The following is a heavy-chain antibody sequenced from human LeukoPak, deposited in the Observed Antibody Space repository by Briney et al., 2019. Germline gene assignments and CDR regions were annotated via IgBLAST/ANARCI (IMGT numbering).Heavy chain of an antibody. Sequence: GASVKVSCKASGYTFTRYYMHWVRQAPGQGLEWMGRINPNSGGTNYAQKFQGRVTMTRDTSISTAYMELSRLRSDDTAVYYCARMSYGGTNPDFDYWGQGTLVTVSS. CDR3: ARMSYGGTNPDFDY. D-gene: IGHD4-23*01. V-gene: IGHV1-2*06. CDR1: GYTFTRYY. J-gene: IGHJ4*02. CDR2: INPNSGGT.